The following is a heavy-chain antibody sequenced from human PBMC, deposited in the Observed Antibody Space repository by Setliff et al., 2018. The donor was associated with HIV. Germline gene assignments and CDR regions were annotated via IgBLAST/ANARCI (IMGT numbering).Heavy chain of an antibody. CDR2: IDHSGST. Sequence: SSETLSLTCAVYGGSFNDYYWTWIRQPPGKGLEWIGEIDHSGSTKYHASLKSRVTISIATSKNQISLKLSSVTAADTAVYYCARGLNYYGSGSYLPLGYWGQGTLVTVSS. D-gene: IGHD3-10*01. CDR1: GGSFNDYY. CDR3: ARGLNYYGSGSYLPLGY. J-gene: IGHJ4*02. V-gene: IGHV4-34*01.